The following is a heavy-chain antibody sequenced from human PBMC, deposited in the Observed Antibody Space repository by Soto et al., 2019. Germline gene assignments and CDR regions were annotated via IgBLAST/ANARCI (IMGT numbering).Heavy chain of an antibody. CDR3: AREADFASSGYVLDY. D-gene: IGHD3-22*01. CDR1: GFSFSGLS. Sequence: GGSRRRSGAAAGFSFSGLSMSWVRQAPGKGLEWVSSVTTSPSSMFYADSVKGRCTISRDDAKDSLFLQTNTLRADDTAVYYCAREADFASSGYVLDYWGLGT. CDR2: VTTSPSSM. V-gene: IGHV3-21*01. J-gene: IGHJ4*02.